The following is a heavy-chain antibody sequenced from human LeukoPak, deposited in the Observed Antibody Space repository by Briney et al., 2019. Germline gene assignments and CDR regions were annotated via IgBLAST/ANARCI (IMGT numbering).Heavy chain of an antibody. V-gene: IGHV4-39*01. CDR3: ARRVVPAAYGY. J-gene: IGHJ4*02. CDR1: GGSISSSSYY. D-gene: IGHD2-2*01. CDR2: IFYSGST. Sequence: SETLSLTCNVSGGSISSSSYYWGWIRQPPGKGLEWIGSIFYSGSTYYNPSLKSRVAISVDTSKNQFSLKLSSVTAADTAVYYRARRVVPAAYGYWGQGTLVTVSS.